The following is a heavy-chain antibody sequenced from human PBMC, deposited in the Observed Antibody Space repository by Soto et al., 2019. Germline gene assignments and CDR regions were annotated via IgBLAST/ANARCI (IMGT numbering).Heavy chain of an antibody. CDR1: GYTFNTYG. D-gene: IGHD2-21*01. J-gene: IGHJ4*02. CDR2: MNTRSGDT. CDR3: TRVQLLPRAAADF. V-gene: IGHV1-18*04. Sequence: QVHLVQSGAEVRKPGASVKVSCKTSGYTFNTYGIIWVRQAPGQHLEWLGWMNTRSGDTNYAQGFQGRVTLTTDTSTKAYTKLMNLRSDDRAVYFCTRVQLLPRAAADFWGQGTLVTVSS.